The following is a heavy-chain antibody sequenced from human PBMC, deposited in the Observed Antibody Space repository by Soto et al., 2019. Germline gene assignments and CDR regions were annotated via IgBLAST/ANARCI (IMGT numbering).Heavy chain of an antibody. V-gene: IGHV3-21*01. Sequence: KPGGSLRLSCAASGFTFSSYSMNWVRQAPGKGLGWVSSISSSSSYIYYADSVKGRFTISRDNAKNSLYLQMNSLRAEDTAVYYCARGGSGPYYFDYWGQGTLVTVSS. J-gene: IGHJ4*02. CDR2: ISSSSSYI. CDR1: GFTFSSYS. CDR3: ARGGSGPYYFDY. D-gene: IGHD6-19*01.